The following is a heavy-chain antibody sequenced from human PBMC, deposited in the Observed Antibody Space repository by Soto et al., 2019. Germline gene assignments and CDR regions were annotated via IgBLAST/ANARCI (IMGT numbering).Heavy chain of an antibody. V-gene: IGHV4-30-4*01. CDR3: ARDGGYDPYYYYYGMDV. J-gene: IGHJ6*02. D-gene: IGHD5-12*01. CDR2: IYYSGST. Sequence: SETLSLTCTVSGGSISSGDYYWSWVRQPPGKGLEWIGYIYYSGSTYYNPSLKSRVTISVDTSKNQLSLKLSSVTAADTAVYYCARDGGYDPYYYYYGMDVWGQGTTVTVSS. CDR1: GGSISSGDYY.